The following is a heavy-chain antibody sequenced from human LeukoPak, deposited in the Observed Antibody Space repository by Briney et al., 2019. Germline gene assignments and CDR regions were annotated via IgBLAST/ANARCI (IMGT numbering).Heavy chain of an antibody. J-gene: IGHJ3*02. CDR1: GFTFRSYA. Sequence: WGSLRLSCAASGFTFRSYAMSGVRQAPGKVLEWVSAISGSGGSTYYADSVKGRFTISRDNSKNTLYLQMNSLRAEDTAVYYCAKDFNHGAFDIWGQGTMVTVSS. D-gene: IGHD5-24*01. CDR3: AKDFNHGAFDI. CDR2: ISGSGGST. V-gene: IGHV3-23*01.